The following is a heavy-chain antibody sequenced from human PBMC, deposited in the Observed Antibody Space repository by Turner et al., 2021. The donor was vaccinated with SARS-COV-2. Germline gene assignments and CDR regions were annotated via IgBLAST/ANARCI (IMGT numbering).Heavy chain of an antibody. Sequence: QVQLVESGGGVVQPGRSLSLSCAASGFTFSSYGMHWVRQAPGKGLEWVAVIWYDGINKYYADSVKVRFTISRDNSKNTLYLQMNSLRAEDTAVYYCARDGGYSGYAYFDYWGQGTLVTVSS. D-gene: IGHD5-12*01. J-gene: IGHJ4*02. V-gene: IGHV3-33*01. CDR2: IWYDGINK. CDR1: GFTFSSYG. CDR3: ARDGGYSGYAYFDY.